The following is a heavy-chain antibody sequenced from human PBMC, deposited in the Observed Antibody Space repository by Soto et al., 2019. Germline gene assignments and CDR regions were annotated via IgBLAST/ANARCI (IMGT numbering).Heavy chain of an antibody. J-gene: IGHJ6*02. CDR2: ISWDGGST. CDR3: AKDISSVLLWFGELLGYGMDV. V-gene: IGHV3-43*01. D-gene: IGHD3-10*01. CDR1: GFTFDDYT. Sequence: PGGSLRLSCAASGFTFDDYTMHWVRQAPGKGLEWVSLISWDGGSTYYADSVKGRFTISRDNSKNSLYLQMNSLRTEDTALYYCAKDISSVLLWFGELLGYGMDVWGQGTTVTVSS.